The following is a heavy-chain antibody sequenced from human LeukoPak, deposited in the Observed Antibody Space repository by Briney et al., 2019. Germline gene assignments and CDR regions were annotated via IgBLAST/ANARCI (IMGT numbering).Heavy chain of an antibody. D-gene: IGHD1-26*01. CDR2: ISGNGVST. V-gene: IGHV3-23*01. CDR1: GFTFSSYA. CDR3: AKKAQYNGNYPLDY. J-gene: IGHJ4*02. Sequence: GGSLRLSCATSGFTFSSYAMSWVRQAPGKGLEWVSAISGNGVSTYYADPVKGRFTISRDNSKNTLYLQMNSLRAEDTALYFCAKKAQYNGNYPLDYWGQGTLVTVSS.